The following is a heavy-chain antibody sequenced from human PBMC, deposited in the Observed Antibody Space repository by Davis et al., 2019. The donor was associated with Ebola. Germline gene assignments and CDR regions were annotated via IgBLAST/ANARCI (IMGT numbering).Heavy chain of an antibody. CDR3: ARDWQAWELLFVGFDY. CDR1: GFTFSLFA. V-gene: IGHV3-21*01. D-gene: IGHD1-26*01. CDR2: ISSSSSYI. Sequence: GGSLRLSCAASGFTFSLFAMHWVRQAPGKGLEWVSSISSSSSYIYYADSVKGRFTISRDNAKNSLYLQMNSLRAEDTAVYYCARDWQAWELLFVGFDYWGQGTLVTVSS. J-gene: IGHJ4*02.